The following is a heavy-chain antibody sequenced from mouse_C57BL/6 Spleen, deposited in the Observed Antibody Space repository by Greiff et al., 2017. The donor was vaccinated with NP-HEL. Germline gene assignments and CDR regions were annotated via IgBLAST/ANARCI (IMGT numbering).Heavy chain of an antibody. CDR1: GYTFTSYW. Sequence: EVQLQESGTVLARPGASVKMSCKTSGYTFTSYWMHWVKQRPGQGLEWIGAIYPGNSDTSYNQKFKGKAKLTAVTSASTAYMELSSLTNEDSAVYYCTRSPTVVATRYFDVWGTGTTVTVSS. CDR3: TRSPTVVATRYFDV. V-gene: IGHV1-5*01. CDR2: IYPGNSDT. J-gene: IGHJ1*03. D-gene: IGHD1-1*01.